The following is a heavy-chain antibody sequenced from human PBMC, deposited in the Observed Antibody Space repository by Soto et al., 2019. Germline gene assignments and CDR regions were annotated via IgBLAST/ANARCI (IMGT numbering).Heavy chain of an antibody. CDR3: ARDTARAMVRIYYGMDV. Sequence: QVQLVESGGGVVQPGRSLRLSCAASGFTFSRYGMHWVRQAPGKGLEWVAVIWYDGSNKYYADSVKGRFTISRDNSKNXLYLQVNSLRAEDTAVYYCARDTARAMVRIYYGMDVWGQGTTVTVSS. CDR1: GFTFSRYG. V-gene: IGHV3-33*01. D-gene: IGHD3-10*01. CDR2: IWYDGSNK. J-gene: IGHJ6*02.